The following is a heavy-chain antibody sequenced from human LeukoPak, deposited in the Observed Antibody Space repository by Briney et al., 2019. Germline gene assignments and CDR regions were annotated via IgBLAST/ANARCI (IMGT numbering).Heavy chain of an antibody. J-gene: IGHJ3*02. CDR1: GYTFTDYY. V-gene: IGHV1-2*02. Sequence: ASVKVSCKASGYTFTDYYMHWVRQAPGQGLEWMGRINPNSGGTNYVQKFQGRVTMTRDTSISTAYMELSRLRSDDTAVYYCAREGGGSSGYYDFDIWGQGTMVTVSS. CDR3: AREGGGSSGYYDFDI. CDR2: INPNSGGT. D-gene: IGHD3-22*01.